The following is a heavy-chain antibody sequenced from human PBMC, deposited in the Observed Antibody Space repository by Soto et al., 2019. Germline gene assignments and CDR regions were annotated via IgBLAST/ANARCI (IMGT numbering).Heavy chain of an antibody. J-gene: IGHJ2*01. CDR2: ISAYNGNT. D-gene: IGHD2-2*01. CDR1: GYTFTSYG. V-gene: IGHV1-18*01. CDR3: ARDREIVVVPSAYHTDDWYFDL. Sequence: QVQLVQSGAEVKKPGASVKVSCKASGYTFTSYGISWVRQAPGQGLEWMGWISAYNGNTNYAQKLQGRVTMTTDTTASTAYMELRSLRSDDTAVYYCARDREIVVVPSAYHTDDWYFDLWGRGTLVTVSS.